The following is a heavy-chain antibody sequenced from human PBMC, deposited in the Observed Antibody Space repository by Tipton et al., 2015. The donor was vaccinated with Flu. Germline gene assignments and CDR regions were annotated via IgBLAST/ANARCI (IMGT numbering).Heavy chain of an antibody. CDR1: GGSISSYF. CDR2: FSFAGGT. V-gene: IGHV4-59*08. D-gene: IGHD6-13*01. CDR3: ARLRATSWYGDY. J-gene: IGHJ4*02. Sequence: TLSLTCTVSGGSISSYFWSWIRQPPGKGLEWIGYFSFAGGTNYNSSLESRVTISVDTSKNQFSLKLTSVTAADTAVYFCARLRATSWYGDYWGQGTLVTVSS.